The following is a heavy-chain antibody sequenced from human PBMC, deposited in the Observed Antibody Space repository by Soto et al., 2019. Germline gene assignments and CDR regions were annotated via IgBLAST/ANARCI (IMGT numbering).Heavy chain of an antibody. J-gene: IGHJ5*02. CDR3: ARLSGSWQSWFDP. V-gene: IGHV4-31*03. CDR2: IYYSGNT. Sequence: QVQLQESGPGLVKPSQTLSLTCIVSGGSISSNDFYWSWIRQHPGKGLEWIGYIYYSGNTYYNPSLKSRVTILVDTSKNQFSRKVSSVTAADTAVYYCARLSGSWQSWFDPWGRGTLVTVSS. D-gene: IGHD6-13*01. CDR1: GGSISSNDFY.